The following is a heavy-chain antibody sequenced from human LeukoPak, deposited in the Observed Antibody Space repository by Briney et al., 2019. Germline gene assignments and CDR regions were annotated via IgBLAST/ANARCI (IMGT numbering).Heavy chain of an antibody. CDR2: ISSSSNYI. V-gene: IGHV3-21*01. J-gene: IGHJ4*02. D-gene: IGHD3-22*01. CDR1: GFTFSNYN. Sequence: GGSLRLSCAASGFTFSNYNMNWVRQAPGKGLEWVSYISSSSNYIYYADSVKGRFTISRDNAKNSLYLQMNSLRAEDTAVYYCARDSYYYDSSAYPYWGQGTLVTVSS. CDR3: ARDSYYYDSSAYPY.